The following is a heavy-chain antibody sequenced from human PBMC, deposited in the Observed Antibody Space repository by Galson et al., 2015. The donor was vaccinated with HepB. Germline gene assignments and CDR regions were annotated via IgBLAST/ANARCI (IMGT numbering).Heavy chain of an antibody. V-gene: IGHV3-66*01. J-gene: IGHJ6*02. D-gene: IGHD3-10*01. Sequence: SLRLSCAASGFTVSSNYMSWVRQAPGQGLEWVSIIYSGDSTYYADSVKGRFTISRDNSKNTVFLQMNSLRAEDTAVYYCARESIPVVRGVKSFYGMDVWGQGTTVTVSS. CDR3: ARESIPVVRGVKSFYGMDV. CDR2: IYSGDST. CDR1: GFTVSSNY.